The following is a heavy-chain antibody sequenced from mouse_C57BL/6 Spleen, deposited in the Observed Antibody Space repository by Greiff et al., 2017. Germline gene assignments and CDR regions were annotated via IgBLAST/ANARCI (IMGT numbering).Heavy chain of an antibody. CDR1: GYSITSGYY. CDR2: ISYDGST. D-gene: IGHD1-3*01. J-gene: IGHJ1*03. Sequence: VQLQESGPGLVKPSQSLSLTCSVTGYSITSGYYWNWIRQFPGNKLEWMGFISYDGSTNYNPSLKNRISITRDTSKNQFILKLNSVTTEDTATYYGARVRYIRYFDVWGTGTTVTVSS. CDR3: ARVRYIRYFDV. V-gene: IGHV3-6*01.